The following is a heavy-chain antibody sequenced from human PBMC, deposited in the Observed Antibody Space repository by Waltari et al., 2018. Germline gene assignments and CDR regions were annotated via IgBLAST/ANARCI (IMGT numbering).Heavy chain of an antibody. D-gene: IGHD6-6*01. V-gene: IGHV4-59*11. CDR2: IYYSGST. CDR3: AREGLGAYSSSSYFQH. CDR1: GGSISSHY. Sequence: QVQLQESGPGLVKPSATLSLTCTVSGGSISSHYWSWIRQPPGKGLEWIGYIYYSGSTNYSPSLKSRVTISVDTSKNQFSLKLSSVTAADTAVYYCAREGLGAYSSSSYFQHWGQGTLVTVSS. J-gene: IGHJ1*01.